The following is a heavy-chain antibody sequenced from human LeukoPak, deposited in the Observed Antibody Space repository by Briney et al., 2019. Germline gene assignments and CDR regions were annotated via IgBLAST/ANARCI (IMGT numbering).Heavy chain of an antibody. CDR1: GGSISSYY. Sequence: SETLSLTCTVSGGSISSYYWSWVRQPPGKGLEWIGEINHSGSTNYNPSLKSRVTISVDTSKNQFSLKLSSVTAADTAVYYCARGKELGRVFRWYFDLWGRGTLVTVSS. CDR2: INHSGST. CDR3: ARGKELGRVFRWYFDL. J-gene: IGHJ2*01. D-gene: IGHD7-27*01. V-gene: IGHV4-59*01.